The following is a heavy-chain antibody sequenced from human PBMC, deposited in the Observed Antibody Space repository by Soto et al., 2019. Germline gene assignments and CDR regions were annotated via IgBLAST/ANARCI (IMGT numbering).Heavy chain of an antibody. CDR2: MNPNSGNT. CDR1: GDTFKSYD. Sequence: SVKVCCEACGDTFKSYDINWVRQATGQGLEWMGWMNPNSGNTGYAQKFQGRVTITADESTSTAYMELSSLRSEDTAVYYCARVPTGEWELRPEIEDYYYYYGMDVWGQGTTVPVSS. CDR3: ARVPTGEWELRPEIEDYYYYYGMDV. J-gene: IGHJ6*02. D-gene: IGHD1-26*01. V-gene: IGHV1-8*01.